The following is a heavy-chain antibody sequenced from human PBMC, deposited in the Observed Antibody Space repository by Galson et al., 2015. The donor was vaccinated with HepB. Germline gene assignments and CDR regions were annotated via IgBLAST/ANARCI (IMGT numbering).Heavy chain of an antibody. D-gene: IGHD2-15*01. CDR3: ARAVVGAVDN. CDR2: IEYDRDSK. CDR1: GFTFSNFA. V-gene: IGHV3-30-3*01. J-gene: IGHJ4*02. Sequence: SLRLSCAASGFTFSNFALHWVRQAPGKGLEWVAAIEYDRDSKYYADSVKGRFTISRDNSKNTLYLQMNSLRAEDTAVYYCARAVVGAVDNGGPGTLDT.